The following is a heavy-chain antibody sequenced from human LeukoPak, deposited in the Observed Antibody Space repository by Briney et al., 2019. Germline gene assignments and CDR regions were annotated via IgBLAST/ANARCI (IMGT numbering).Heavy chain of an antibody. Sequence: ASVKVSCKASGHTFTGYYMHWVRQAPGQGLGWMGWINPNSGGTNYAQKFQGRVTMTRDTSISTAYMELSRLRSDDTAVYYCARDRTCSGGSCYLNWFDPWGQGTLVTVSS. CDR2: INPNSGGT. D-gene: IGHD2-15*01. J-gene: IGHJ5*02. V-gene: IGHV1-2*02. CDR1: GHTFTGYY. CDR3: ARDRTCSGGSCYLNWFDP.